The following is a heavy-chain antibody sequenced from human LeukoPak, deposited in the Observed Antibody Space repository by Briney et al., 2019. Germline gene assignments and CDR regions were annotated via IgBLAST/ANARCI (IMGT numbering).Heavy chain of an antibody. CDR2: TYTSGST. CDR3: ARDFSGYDFWSGYYTGFENNWFDP. Sequence: SGTLSLTCTVSGGSISSYYWSWIRQPAGKGLEWIGRTYTSGSTNYNPSLKSRVTMSVDTSKNQFSLKLSSVTAADTAVYYCARDFSGYDFWSGYYTGFENNWFDPWGQGTLVTVSS. J-gene: IGHJ5*02. CDR1: GGSISSYY. D-gene: IGHD3-3*01. V-gene: IGHV4-4*07.